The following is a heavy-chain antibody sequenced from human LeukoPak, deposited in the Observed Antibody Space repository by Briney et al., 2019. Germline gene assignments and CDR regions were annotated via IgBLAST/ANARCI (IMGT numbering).Heavy chain of an antibody. CDR1: GFTFTSCA. Sequence: EGSLRLSCAASGFTFTSCAMNWVRQAPGKGLEWVSTISGSGVGTYYADSLKGRFTISRDNSKNTLYLQMNSPRAEDTAIYYCAKGKGESSGTSDYWGQGTLVTVSS. CDR3: AKGKGESSGTSDY. V-gene: IGHV3-23*01. J-gene: IGHJ4*02. D-gene: IGHD3-10*01. CDR2: ISGSGVGT.